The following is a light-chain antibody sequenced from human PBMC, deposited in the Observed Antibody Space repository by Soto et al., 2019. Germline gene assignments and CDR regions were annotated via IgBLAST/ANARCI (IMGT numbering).Light chain of an antibody. CDR2: AAS. J-gene: IGKJ4*01. V-gene: IGKV1-39*01. CDR3: QQTYDTPRP. Sequence: DIQMTQSPSSLSVSLGDGVTITCRASQRITIYLNWYQQKPGKAPKLLIYAASSLQSGVPSRFSGSGSGTDFTLTISSLQPEDFATYYCQQTYDTPRPFGGGTKVDIK. CDR1: QRITIY.